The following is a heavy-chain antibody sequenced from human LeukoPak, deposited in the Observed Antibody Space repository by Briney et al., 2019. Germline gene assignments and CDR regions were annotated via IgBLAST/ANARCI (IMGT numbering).Heavy chain of an antibody. Sequence: SQTQSLTCTVSGGSISSGGYYWSWIRQHPGKGLEWIGYIYYSGSTYYNPSLKSRVTISVDTSKNQFSLKLSSVTAADTAVYYCARSLLWFGELLKPFDYWGQGTLVTVSS. CDR3: ARSLLWFGELLKPFDY. CDR2: IYYSGST. J-gene: IGHJ4*02. V-gene: IGHV4-31*03. D-gene: IGHD3-10*01. CDR1: GGSISSGGYY.